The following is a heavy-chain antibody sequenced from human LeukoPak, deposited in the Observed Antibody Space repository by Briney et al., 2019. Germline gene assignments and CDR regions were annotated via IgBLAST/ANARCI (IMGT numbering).Heavy chain of an antibody. CDR1: GFTFRSYW. D-gene: IGHD2-2*01. V-gene: IGHV3-7*01. J-gene: IGHJ4*02. Sequence: GGSLRLSCAASGFTFRSYWMSWVRQAPGKGLEWVANIKQDGSNKYYADSVKGRFTISRDNSKNTLYLQMNSLRAEDTAVYYCAKVVPAALNYFDYWGQGTLVTVSS. CDR3: AKVVPAALNYFDY. CDR2: IKQDGSNK.